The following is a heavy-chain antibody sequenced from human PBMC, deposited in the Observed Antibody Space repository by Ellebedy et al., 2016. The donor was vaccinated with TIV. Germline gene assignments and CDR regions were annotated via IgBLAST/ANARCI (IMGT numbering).Heavy chain of an antibody. CDR2: ISGSGGST. Sequence: GESLKISXAASGFTFSSYAMSWVRQAPGKGLEWVSAISGSGGSTYYADSVKGRFTISRDNSKNTLYLQMNGLRAEDTAVYYCAKLFFTYHSKYFDPWGQGTQVAVSS. J-gene: IGHJ5*02. V-gene: IGHV3-23*01. CDR3: AKLFFTYHSKYFDP. D-gene: IGHD2-2*01. CDR1: GFTFSSYA.